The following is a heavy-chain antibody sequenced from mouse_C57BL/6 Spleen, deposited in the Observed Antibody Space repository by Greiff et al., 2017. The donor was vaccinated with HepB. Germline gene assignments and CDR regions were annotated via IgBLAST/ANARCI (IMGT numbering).Heavy chain of an antibody. CDR2: INPNNGGT. J-gene: IGHJ2*01. CDR3: ARGGVYYYGNFDY. V-gene: IGHV1-22*01. CDR1: GYTFTDYN. D-gene: IGHD1-1*01. Sequence: EVQLQESGPELVKPGASVKMSCKASGYTFTDYNMHWVKQSHGKSLEWIGYINPNNGGTSYNQKFKGKATLTVNKSSSTAYMELRSLTSEDSAVYYCARGGVYYYGNFDYWGQGTTLTVSS.